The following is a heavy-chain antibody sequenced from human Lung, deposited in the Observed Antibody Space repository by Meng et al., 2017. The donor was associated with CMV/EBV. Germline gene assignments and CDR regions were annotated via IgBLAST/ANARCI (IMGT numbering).Heavy chain of an antibody. CDR2: IYYSGRA. J-gene: IGHJ6*02. CDR1: GASIDSDNYY. V-gene: IGHV4-30-4*08. Sequence: LXCTVSGASIDSDNYYWSWIRQPPGKGLEWIGYIYYSGRAFYNPSLKSRVTISLNMSKNQFSLYLSSVTAADTAVYYCARADYYNLMDVWGQGTTVTVSS. CDR3: ARADYYNLMDV.